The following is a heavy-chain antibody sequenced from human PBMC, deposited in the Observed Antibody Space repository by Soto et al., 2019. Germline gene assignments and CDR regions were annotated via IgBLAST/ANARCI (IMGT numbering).Heavy chain of an antibody. CDR3: AKDGCSSTSCDRESYYYGMDV. D-gene: IGHD2-2*01. CDR1: GFTFSSYA. CDR2: ISGSGGST. Sequence: GGSLRLSCAASGFTFSSYAMSWVRQAPGKGLEWVSAISGSGGSTYYADSVKGRFTISRDNSKNTLYLQMNSLRAEDTAVYYCAKDGCSSTSCDRESYYYGMDVWGQGTTVTVSS. J-gene: IGHJ6*02. V-gene: IGHV3-23*01.